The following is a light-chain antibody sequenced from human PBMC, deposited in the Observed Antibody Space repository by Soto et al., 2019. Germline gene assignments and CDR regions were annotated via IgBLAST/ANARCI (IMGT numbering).Light chain of an antibody. J-gene: IGKJ1*01. CDR3: QHYNSYSGA. V-gene: IGKV1-5*03. Sequence: DMQMTQSPSTLSGSVGDRVTITCRASQTISSWLAWYQQKPGKAPKLLIYKASTLKSGVPSRFSGSGSGTEFTLTISSLQPDDFATYYCQHYNSYSGAFGQGTKVDIK. CDR2: KAS. CDR1: QTISSW.